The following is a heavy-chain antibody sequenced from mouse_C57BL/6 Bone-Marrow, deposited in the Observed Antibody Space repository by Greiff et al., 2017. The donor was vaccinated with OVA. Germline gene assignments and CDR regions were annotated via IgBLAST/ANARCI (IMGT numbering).Heavy chain of an antibody. CDR3: ARGYYGSSHPYVDD. V-gene: IGHV5-4*03. J-gene: IGHJ2*01. CDR1: GFTFSSYA. CDR2: ISDGGSYT. D-gene: IGHD1-1*01. Sequence: EVMLVESGGGLVKPGGSLKLSCAASGFTFSSYAMSWVRQTPEKRLEWVATISDGGSYTYYPDNVKGRFTISRDNAKNKLYLQMSHLKSEDTAMYYGARGYYGSSHPYVDDWGQGTTLTVSS.